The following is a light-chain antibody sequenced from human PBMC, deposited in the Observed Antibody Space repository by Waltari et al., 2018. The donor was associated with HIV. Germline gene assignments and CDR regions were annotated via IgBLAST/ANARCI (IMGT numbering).Light chain of an antibody. Sequence: EIVMTQSPATLSVSPGERATLSCRASQSVSSNLAWYQQKPGQAPRLLIYDASTRATGIPARFSGSGSVTYFTLTISSLQSEDCAVYYCQQYNNWPPGTFGQGAKLEIK. CDR3: QQYNNWPPGT. J-gene: IGKJ2*01. V-gene: IGKV3-15*01. CDR2: DAS. CDR1: QSVSSN.